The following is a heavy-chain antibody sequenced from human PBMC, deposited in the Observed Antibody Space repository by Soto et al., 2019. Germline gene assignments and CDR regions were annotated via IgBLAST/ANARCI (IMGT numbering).Heavy chain of an antibody. D-gene: IGHD1-26*01. J-gene: IGHJ4*02. CDR2: IYYSGST. CDR3: ARRKWEHYFDY. CDR1: GGSISSSSYY. Sequence: QLQLQESGPGLVKPSETLSLTCTVSGGSISSSSYYWGWIRQPPGKGLEWIGSIYYSGSTYYNPSLKSRVTISVDTSKNQFSLKLSSVTAADTAVYYCARRKWEHYFDYWGQGTLVTVSS. V-gene: IGHV4-39*01.